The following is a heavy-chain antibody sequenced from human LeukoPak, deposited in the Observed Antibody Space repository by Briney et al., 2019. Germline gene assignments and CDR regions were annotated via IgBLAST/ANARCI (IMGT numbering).Heavy chain of an antibody. CDR1: GGSISSYY. CDR3: ARGDSSGWYSY. CDR2: IYYSGST. D-gene: IGHD6-19*01. J-gene: IGHJ4*02. Sequence: SETLSLTCTVSGGSISSYYWSWIRQPPGKGLEWIGYIYYSGSTNYNPSLKSRVTISVDTSKNQFSLKLRSVTAADTAVYYCARGDSSGWYSYWGQGTLVTVSS. V-gene: IGHV4-59*01.